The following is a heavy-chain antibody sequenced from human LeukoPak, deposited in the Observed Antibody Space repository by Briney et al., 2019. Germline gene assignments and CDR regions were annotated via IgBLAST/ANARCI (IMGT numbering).Heavy chain of an antibody. Sequence: PSETLSLTCTVSGGSISSSSYYWGWIRQPPGKGLEWIGSIYYSGSTNYNPSLKSRATISVDTSKNQFSLKLSSVTAADTAVYYCARGKSTGWYSSSWYPPFFDYWGQGTLVTVSS. CDR1: GGSISSSSYY. J-gene: IGHJ4*02. V-gene: IGHV4-39*07. CDR3: ARGKSTGWYSSSWYPPFFDY. CDR2: IYYSGST. D-gene: IGHD6-13*01.